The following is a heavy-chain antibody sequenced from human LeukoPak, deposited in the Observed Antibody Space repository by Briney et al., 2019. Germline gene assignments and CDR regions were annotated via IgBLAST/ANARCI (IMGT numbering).Heavy chain of an antibody. CDR2: ISXXSXAI. V-gene: IGHV3-48*02. Sequence: PGGSLRLSCAAXGXXXXXYSXXXXXXXPGXGLXWVSYISXXSXAIYYADSVKGRFTVYRDNAKNSLYLQMTSLRDEDTGVYYCARGRDYWGQGTLVTVSS. J-gene: IGHJ4*02. CDR1: GXXXXXYS. CDR3: ARGRDY.